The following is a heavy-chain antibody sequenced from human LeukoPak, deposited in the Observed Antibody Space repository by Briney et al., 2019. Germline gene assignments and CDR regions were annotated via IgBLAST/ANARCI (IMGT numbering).Heavy chain of an antibody. CDR1: GGTFSSYA. V-gene: IGHV1-69*05. D-gene: IGHD5-12*01. CDR3: ARARGSGYEYVYGSFDP. CDR2: IIPIFGTA. Sequence: GASVKVSCKASGGTFSSYAISWVRQAPGQGLGWMGGIIPIFGTANYAQKFQGRVTITTDESTSTAYMELSSLRSEDTAVYYCARARGSGYEYVYGSFDPWGQGTLVTVSS. J-gene: IGHJ5*02.